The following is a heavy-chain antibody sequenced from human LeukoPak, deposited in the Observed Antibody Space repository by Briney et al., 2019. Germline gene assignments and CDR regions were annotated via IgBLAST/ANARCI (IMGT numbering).Heavy chain of an antibody. V-gene: IGHV3-23*01. J-gene: IGHJ2*01. Sequence: GGSLRLSCAASGFTFSSHPMSWVRQAPGKGLEWVPAISGSGGSTYYADSVKGRFTISRDNSKNTLYLQMNSLRAEDTAVYYCAKEGDIVVVVAHNWYFDLWGRGTLVTVSS. CDR1: GFTFSSHP. CDR3: AKEGDIVVVVAHNWYFDL. D-gene: IGHD2-15*01. CDR2: ISGSGGST.